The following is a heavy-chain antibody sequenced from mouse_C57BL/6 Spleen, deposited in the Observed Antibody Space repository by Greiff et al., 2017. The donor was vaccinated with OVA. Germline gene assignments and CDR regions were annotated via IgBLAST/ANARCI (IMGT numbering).Heavy chain of an antibody. CDR3: AREATSVVARYFDY. J-gene: IGHJ2*01. Sequence: EVLLVQSGDGLVKPGASLKLSCAASGFTFSSYAMSWVRQTPEKRLEWVAYISSGGGYTYYADTLKGRFTLSRDNARNTLYLQMSSLKSEDTAMYYCAREATSVVARYFDYWGQGTTLTVSS. V-gene: IGHV5S21*01. CDR2: ISSGGGYT. CDR1: GFTFSSYA. D-gene: IGHD1-1*01.